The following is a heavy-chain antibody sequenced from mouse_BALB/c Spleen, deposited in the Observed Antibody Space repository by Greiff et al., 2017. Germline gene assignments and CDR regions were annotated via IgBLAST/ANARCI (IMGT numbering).Heavy chain of an antibody. V-gene: IGHV1S16*01. Sequence: QVQLQQPGAELVKPGASVKLSCKASGYTFTSYWMHRVKLRPGQGFEWIGEINPSNGGTNYNEKFKRKATLTVDKSSSTAYMQLSSLTSEDSAVYYCTIWDGYYVLAYWGQGTLVTVSA. CDR2: INPSNGGT. J-gene: IGHJ3*01. D-gene: IGHD2-3*01. CDR3: TIWDGYYVLAY. CDR1: GYTFTSYW.